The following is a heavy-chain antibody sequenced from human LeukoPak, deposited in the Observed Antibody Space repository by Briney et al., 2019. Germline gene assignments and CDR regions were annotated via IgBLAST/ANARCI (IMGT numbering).Heavy chain of an antibody. CDR1: GGTFSSYA. CDR2: IIPIFGTA. Sequence: SVKVSCKASGGTFSSYAISWVRQDPGQGLEWMGGIIPIFGTANYAQKFQGRVTITADKSTSTAYMELSSLRSEDTAVYYCAREFVVVPAAIYSHDAFDIWGQGTMVTVSS. J-gene: IGHJ3*02. D-gene: IGHD2-2*01. CDR3: AREFVVVPAAIYSHDAFDI. V-gene: IGHV1-69*06.